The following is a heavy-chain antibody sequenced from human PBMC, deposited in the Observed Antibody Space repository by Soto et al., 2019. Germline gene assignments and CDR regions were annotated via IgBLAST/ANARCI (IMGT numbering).Heavy chain of an antibody. J-gene: IGHJ6*03. D-gene: IGHD3-10*01. Sequence: SETLSLTCTVSGGSISSYYWSWIRQPPGKGLEWIGYIYYSGSTNYNPSLKSRVTISVDTSKNQFSLKLSSVTAADTAVYYCARASGYYYYYMDVWGQGTTVTVSS. V-gene: IGHV4-59*08. CDR3: ARASGYYYYYMDV. CDR1: GGSISSYY. CDR2: IYYSGST.